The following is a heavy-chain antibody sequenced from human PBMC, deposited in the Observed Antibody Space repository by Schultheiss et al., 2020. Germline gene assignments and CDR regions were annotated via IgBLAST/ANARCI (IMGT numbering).Heavy chain of an antibody. D-gene: IGHD4-17*01. CDR2: INHSGST. CDR1: GGSISSGSYY. CDR3: ARDTVTTGFDY. V-gene: IGHV4-61*03. Sequence: SETLSLTCTVSGGSISSGSYYWSWIRQPPGKGLEWIGEINHSGSTNYNPSLKSRVNVSAETSKNHFSLKLSSVTAADTAVYYCARDTVTTGFDYWGQGTLVTVSS. J-gene: IGHJ4*02.